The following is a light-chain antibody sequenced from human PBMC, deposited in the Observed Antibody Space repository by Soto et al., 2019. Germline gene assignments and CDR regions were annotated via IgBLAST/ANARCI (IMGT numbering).Light chain of an antibody. CDR3: QQRTNWLFT. CDR2: DAS. Sequence: LTQSPASLSLSPGETATLSCSASQTVGISLAWYQHKPGQPHRLLIYDASKRATGIPATFGGSGSGTDFTLTISSLEPEDFAVYYCQQRTNWLFTFGPGTKVDMK. V-gene: IGKV3-11*01. J-gene: IGKJ3*01. CDR1: QTVGIS.